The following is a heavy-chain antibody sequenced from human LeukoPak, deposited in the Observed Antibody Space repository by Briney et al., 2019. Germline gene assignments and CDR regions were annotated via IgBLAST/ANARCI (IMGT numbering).Heavy chain of an antibody. CDR1: GYSISSGYY. CDR3: ARDLLYGSGSYYIDWYYYYYMDV. Sequence: SETLSLTCTVSGYSISSGYYWGWIRQPPGKGLEWIGSIYHSGSTYYNPSLKSRVTISVDTSKNQFSLKLSSVTAADTAVYYCARDLLYGSGSYYIDWYYYYYMDVWGKGTTVTISS. V-gene: IGHV4-38-2*02. D-gene: IGHD3-10*01. J-gene: IGHJ6*03. CDR2: IYHSGST.